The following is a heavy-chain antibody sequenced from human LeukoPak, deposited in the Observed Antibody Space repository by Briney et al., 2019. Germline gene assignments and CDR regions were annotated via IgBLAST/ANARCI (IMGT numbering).Heavy chain of an antibody. CDR1: RSTFSSHA. D-gene: IGHD1-26*01. J-gene: IGHJ4*02. CDR3: VTDKWDS. V-gene: IGHV3-23*01. CDR2: INDSDGTI. Sequence: PGGSLRLSCAASRSTFSSHAMTWVRQAPGKGLEWVSTINDSDGTIYYADSVKGRFTISRDNSKNTLYLQMNGLTVEDTAVYYCVTDKWDSWGQGTLVTVSS.